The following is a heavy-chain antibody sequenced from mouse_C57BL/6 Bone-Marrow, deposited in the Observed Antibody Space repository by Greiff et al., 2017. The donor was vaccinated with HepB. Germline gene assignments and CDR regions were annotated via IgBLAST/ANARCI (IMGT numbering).Heavy chain of an antibody. CDR3: ARSCGYSNSPWFAY. V-gene: IGHV1-18*01. CDR2: INPNNGGT. J-gene: IGHJ3*01. D-gene: IGHD2-5*01. Sequence: EVMLVESGPELVKPGASVKIPCKASGYTFTDYNMDWVKQSHGKSLEWIGDINPNNGGTIYNQKFKGKATLTVDKSSSTAYMELRSLTSEDTAVYYCARSCGYSNSPWFAYWGQGTLVTVSA. CDR1: GYTFTDYN.